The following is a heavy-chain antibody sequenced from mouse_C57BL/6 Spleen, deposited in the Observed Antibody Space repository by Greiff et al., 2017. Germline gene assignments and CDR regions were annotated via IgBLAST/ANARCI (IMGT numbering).Heavy chain of an antibody. CDR1: GYAFSSSW. D-gene: IGHD1-1*01. J-gene: IGHJ2*01. CDR3: ARDTTVVATDFDY. Sequence: QVQLQQSGPELVKPGASVKISRKASGYAFSSSWMNWVKQRPGRGLEWIGRIYPGDGDTNYNGKFKGKATLTADKSSSTAYMQLSSLTSEDSAVYFCARDTTVVATDFDYWGQGTTLTVSS. V-gene: IGHV1-82*01. CDR2: IYPGDGDT.